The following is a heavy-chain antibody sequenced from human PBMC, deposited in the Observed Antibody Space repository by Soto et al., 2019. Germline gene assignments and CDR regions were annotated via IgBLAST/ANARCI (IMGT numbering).Heavy chain of an antibody. CDR3: ARHGNGDDY. CDR1: GYTFTSYG. CDR2: IRSYNNST. J-gene: IGHJ4*02. Sequence: GASVKVSCKASGYTFTSYGVNWVRQAPGQGLEWMGWIRSYNNSTNYAQKIQGRDTMTTDTSTNTAYMELRSLRSDDTAVYYCARHGNGDDYWGQGTLVTVSS. D-gene: IGHD2-8*01. V-gene: IGHV1-18*01.